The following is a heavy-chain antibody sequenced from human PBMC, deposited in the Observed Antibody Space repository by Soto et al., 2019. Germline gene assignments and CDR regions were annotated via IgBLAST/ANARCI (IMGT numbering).Heavy chain of an antibody. CDR1: GGSISGYY. J-gene: IGHJ6*02. Sequence: SETLSLTCTVSGGSISGYYWSWIRQPPGKGLEWIGYIYYSGSTNYNPSLKSRVTISVDTSKNQFSLKLSSVTAADTAVYYCARGVGGSSWYKTNGDYYYGMDVWGQGTTVTVSS. CDR3: ARGVGGSSWYKTNGDYYYGMDV. D-gene: IGHD6-13*01. CDR2: IYYSGST. V-gene: IGHV4-59*01.